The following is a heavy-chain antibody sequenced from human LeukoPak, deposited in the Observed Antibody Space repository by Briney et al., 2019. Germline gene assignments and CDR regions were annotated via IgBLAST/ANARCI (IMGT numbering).Heavy chain of an antibody. Sequence: ASVKVSCKASGYTFTGYYMHWVRQAPGQGPEWMGWINPNSGGTNYAQKFQGWVTMTRDTSISTAYVELSRLRSDDTAVYYCARGDKVADRSNYFDYWGQGTLVTVSS. CDR1: GYTFTGYY. J-gene: IGHJ4*02. CDR2: INPNSGGT. CDR3: ARGDKVADRSNYFDY. V-gene: IGHV1-2*04. D-gene: IGHD6-19*01.